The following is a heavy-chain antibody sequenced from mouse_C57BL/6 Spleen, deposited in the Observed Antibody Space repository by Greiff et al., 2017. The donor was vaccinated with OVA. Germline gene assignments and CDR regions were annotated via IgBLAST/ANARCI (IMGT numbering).Heavy chain of an antibody. CDR3: AKPPIYYDHWYFDV. CDR1: GYTFTSYW. J-gene: IGHJ1*03. V-gene: IGHV1-69*01. D-gene: IGHD2-4*01. CDR2: IDPSDSYT. Sequence: VQLQQSGAELVMPGASVKLSCKASGYTFTSYWMHWVKQRPGQGLEWIGEIDPSDSYTNYNQKFKGKSTLTVDKSSSTAYMQLSSLTSEDSAVYYCAKPPIYYDHWYFDVWGTGTTVTVSS.